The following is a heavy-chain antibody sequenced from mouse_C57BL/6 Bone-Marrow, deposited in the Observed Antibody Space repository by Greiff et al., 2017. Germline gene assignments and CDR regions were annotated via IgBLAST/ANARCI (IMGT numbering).Heavy chain of an antibody. Sequence: EVNLVESGGGLVKPGGSLKLSCAASGFTFSSYTMSWVRQTPEKRLEWVATISGGGGNTYYPDSVKGRFTISRDNAKNTLYLQMSSLRSEDTALYYCARQIYYGGFAYWGQGTLVTVSA. V-gene: IGHV5-9*01. D-gene: IGHD1-1*01. CDR1: GFTFSSYT. J-gene: IGHJ3*01. CDR2: ISGGGGNT. CDR3: ARQIYYGGFAY.